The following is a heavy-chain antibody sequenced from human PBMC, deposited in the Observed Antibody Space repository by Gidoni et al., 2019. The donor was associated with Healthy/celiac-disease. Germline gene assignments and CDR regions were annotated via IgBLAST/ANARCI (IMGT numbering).Heavy chain of an antibody. CDR1: GFTFSSYD. V-gene: IGHV3-13*01. D-gene: IGHD4-17*01. CDR2: IGTAGDT. J-gene: IGHJ3*02. CDR3: ARGSGYGGNLFDAFDI. Sequence: EVQLVESGGGLVQPGGSLRLSCAASGFTFSSYDMHWVRQATGKGLEWVSAIGTAGDTYYPGSVKGRFTISRENAKNSLYLQMNSLRAGDTAVYYCARGSGYGGNLFDAFDIWGQGTMVTVSS.